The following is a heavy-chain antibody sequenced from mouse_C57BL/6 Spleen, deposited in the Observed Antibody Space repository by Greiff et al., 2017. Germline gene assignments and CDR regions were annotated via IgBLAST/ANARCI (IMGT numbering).Heavy chain of an antibody. CDR1: GFTFSSYA. CDR2: ISDGGSYT. CDR3: ARDDPFAY. J-gene: IGHJ3*01. Sequence: EVKLMESGGGLVKPGGSLKLSCAASGFTFSSYAMSWVRQTPEKRLEWVATISDGGSYTYYPDNVKGRFTISRDNAKNNLYLQMSHLESEDTAMYYCARDDPFAYWGQGTLVTVSA. V-gene: IGHV5-4*01.